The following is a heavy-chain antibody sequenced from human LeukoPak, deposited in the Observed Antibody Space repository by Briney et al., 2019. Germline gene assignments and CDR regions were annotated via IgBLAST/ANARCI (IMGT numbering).Heavy chain of an antibody. J-gene: IGHJ5*02. CDR1: GGSISSGGYY. Sequence: PSETLSLTCTVSGGSISSGGYYWSWILQPPGKGLEWIGYIYHSGSTYYNPSLKSRVTISVDRSKNQFSLKLSSVTAADTAVYYCARGYRDWFDPWGQGTLVTVSS. CDR2: IYHSGST. V-gene: IGHV4-30-2*01. CDR3: ARGYRDWFDP. D-gene: IGHD1-14*01.